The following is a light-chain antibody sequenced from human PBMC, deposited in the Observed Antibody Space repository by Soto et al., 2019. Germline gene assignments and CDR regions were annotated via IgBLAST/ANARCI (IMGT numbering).Light chain of an antibody. Sequence: DIVMTQSPDSLAVYLGERATINCKSSQSVFFSSNNKNCLAWYQQKPGQPPKLLIYWASTRESGVPDRFSGSGSGTDFTLTISTLQAEDVAVYYCQQYRTTPLTFGGGTKVEIK. J-gene: IGKJ4*01. V-gene: IGKV4-1*01. CDR1: QSVFFSSNNKNC. CDR3: QQYRTTPLT. CDR2: WAS.